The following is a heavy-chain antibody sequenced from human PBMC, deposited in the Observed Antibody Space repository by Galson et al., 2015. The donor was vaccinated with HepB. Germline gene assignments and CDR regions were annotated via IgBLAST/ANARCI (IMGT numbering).Heavy chain of an antibody. CDR1: GYTFTSYG. V-gene: IGHV1-18*04. CDR2: ISAYNGNT. J-gene: IGHJ6*02. Sequence: SVKVSCKASGYTFTSYGISWVRQAPGQGLEWMGWISAYNGNTNYAQKLQGRVTMTTDTSTSTAYMELRSLRSDDTAVYYCARVQKGYRPGAVADYYYYYGMDVWGQGTTVTVSS. D-gene: IGHD6-19*01. CDR3: ARVQKGYRPGAVADYYYYYGMDV.